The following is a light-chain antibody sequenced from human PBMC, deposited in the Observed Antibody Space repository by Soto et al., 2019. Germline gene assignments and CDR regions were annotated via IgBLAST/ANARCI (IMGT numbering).Light chain of an antibody. CDR2: GAS. CDR1: HSVRSSY. J-gene: IGKJ5*01. Sequence: PRHSVRSSYLTWYQQKPGQAPRLLIYGASTRATGIPARFSGSGSGTDFTLTISSLQADDFATYYCQQYDPYSQTFGQGTRLDIK. CDR3: QQYDPYSQT. V-gene: IGKV3D-7*01.